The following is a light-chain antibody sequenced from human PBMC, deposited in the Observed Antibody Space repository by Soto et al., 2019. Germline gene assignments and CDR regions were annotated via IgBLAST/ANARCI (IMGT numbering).Light chain of an antibody. CDR3: QQFHSYSPYT. V-gene: IGKV1-5*03. J-gene: IGKJ2*01. CDR1: ESISSW. Sequence: DIQMTQSPSTLSVSIGDRDTITCRASESISSWLAWYQQKPGKAPNLLIYKASSLESGVPSRFSGNGSGTEFTLTISSLQPDDFATYYCQQFHSYSPYTFGQGTKLQIK. CDR2: KAS.